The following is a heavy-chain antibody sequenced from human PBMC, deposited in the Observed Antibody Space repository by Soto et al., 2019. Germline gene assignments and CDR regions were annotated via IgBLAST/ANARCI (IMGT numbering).Heavy chain of an antibody. V-gene: IGHV2-5*02. D-gene: IGHD3-3*01. CDR1: GFSLTTSGVG. Sequence: QITLNESGPTQVKPRQTLTLTCTFSGFSLTTSGVGVGWIRQSPGKAPEWLALIYWDDDKRYSPSLKSRLTFTKDTTKNQVVLTMTALDPADTATYYCAHRVLRTVFGLVTTTAIYFDFWGQGTPVAVSS. CDR2: IYWDDDK. CDR3: AHRVLRTVFGLVTTTAIYFDF. J-gene: IGHJ4*02.